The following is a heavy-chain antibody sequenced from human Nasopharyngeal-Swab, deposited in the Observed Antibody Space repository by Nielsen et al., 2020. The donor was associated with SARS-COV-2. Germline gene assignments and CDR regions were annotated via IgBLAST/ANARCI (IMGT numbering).Heavy chain of an antibody. CDR3: VRGDRRDY. CDR1: GFAFSAYT. J-gene: IGHJ4*02. V-gene: IGHV3-21*01. Sequence: GESLKISCAAYGFAFSAYTMNWVRQAPGKGLEWVSSISGSGSSRYYAASLKGRFTISRDNAQNSLFLQINSLTAEDTAFYFCVRGDRRDYWGLGTLVTVFS. CDR2: ISGSGSSR.